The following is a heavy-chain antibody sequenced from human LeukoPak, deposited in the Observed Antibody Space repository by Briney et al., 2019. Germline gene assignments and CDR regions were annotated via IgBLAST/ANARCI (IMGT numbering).Heavy chain of an antibody. CDR1: GFTFSSYE. CDR2: ISSSGSTI. Sequence: GGSLRLSCAASGFTFSSYEMNWVRQAPGKGLEWVSYISSSGSTIYYADSVKGRFTISRDNAKNSLYLQMNSLRAEDTAVYYCARQYYYDSSGYLLGSYMDVWGKGTTVTVSS. D-gene: IGHD3-22*01. J-gene: IGHJ6*03. CDR3: ARQYYYDSSGYLLGSYMDV. V-gene: IGHV3-48*03.